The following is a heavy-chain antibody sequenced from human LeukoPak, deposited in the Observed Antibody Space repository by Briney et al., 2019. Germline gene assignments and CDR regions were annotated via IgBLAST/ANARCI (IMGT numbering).Heavy chain of an antibody. Sequence: GGSLRLSCSTSKFNFNTYGMSWVRQAPGKGLEWVSSISGSGGSTQYADSVQGRFTISRDNSKNTLYLQMNSLRAEDTAVYYCAKDLRFDTMVRGPLGYWGQGTLVTVSS. CDR1: KFNFNTYG. D-gene: IGHD3-10*01. V-gene: IGHV3-23*01. CDR2: ISGSGGST. J-gene: IGHJ4*02. CDR3: AKDLRFDTMVRGPLGY.